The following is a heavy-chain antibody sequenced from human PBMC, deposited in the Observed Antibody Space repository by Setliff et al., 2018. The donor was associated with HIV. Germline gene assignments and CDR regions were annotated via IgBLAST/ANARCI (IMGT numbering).Heavy chain of an antibody. CDR3: ARVVTGSGSYYNGYFDN. CDR1: GFSFSSYS. J-gene: IGHJ4*02. D-gene: IGHD3-10*01. Sequence: PGGSLRLSCAASGFSFSSYSMNWVRQAPGKGLEWVASISSSRSYISYADSVKGRFTISRDNAKNSLYLQMNSLRAEDTAVYYCARVVTGSGSYYNGYFDNWGQGALVTVSS. V-gene: IGHV3-21*01. CDR2: ISSSRSYI.